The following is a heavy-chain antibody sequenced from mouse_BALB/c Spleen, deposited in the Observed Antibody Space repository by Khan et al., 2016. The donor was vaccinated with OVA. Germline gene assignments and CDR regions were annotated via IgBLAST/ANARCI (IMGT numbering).Heavy chain of an antibody. J-gene: IGHJ2*01. CDR1: GYSITSGYG. D-gene: IGHD1-2*01. Sequence: KAGPGLVKPSQSLSLTCTVTGYSITSGYGWNWIRQFPGNKLEWMGYISYSGSTNYNPSLKSRISITRDTSKNQFFLQLNSVTTEDTATYYCARTARIKYWGQGTTLTVSS. V-gene: IGHV3-2*02. CDR2: ISYSGST. CDR3: ARTARIKY.